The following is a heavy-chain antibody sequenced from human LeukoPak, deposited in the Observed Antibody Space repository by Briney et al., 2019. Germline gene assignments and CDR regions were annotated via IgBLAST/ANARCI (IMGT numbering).Heavy chain of an antibody. J-gene: IGHJ6*02. CDR1: GFTFSSYA. CDR3: AKSSSSWYRDVQIDGMDV. D-gene: IGHD6-13*01. Sequence: GGSLRLSCAASGFTFSSYAMSWVRQAPGKGLEWVSAISGSGGSTYYADSVKGRFTISRDNSKNTLYLQMNSLRAEDTAVYYCAKSSSSWYRDVQIDGMDVWGQGTTVTVSS. CDR2: ISGSGGST. V-gene: IGHV3-23*01.